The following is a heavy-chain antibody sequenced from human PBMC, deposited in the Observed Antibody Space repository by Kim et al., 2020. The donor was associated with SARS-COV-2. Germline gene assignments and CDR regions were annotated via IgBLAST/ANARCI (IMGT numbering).Heavy chain of an antibody. J-gene: IGHJ5*02. D-gene: IGHD3-16*02. CDR2: IYYSGST. CDR1: GGSISSSSYS. Sequence: SETLSLTCTVSGGSISSSSYSWGWIRQPPGKGLEWIGSIYYSGSTYYNPSLKSRVTISVDTSKNQFALKLSSVTAADTAVYYCARPVYDYVWGNYRYCWFDPWGQGTLVTVSS. V-gene: IGHV4-39*01. CDR3: ARPVYDYVWGNYRYCWFDP.